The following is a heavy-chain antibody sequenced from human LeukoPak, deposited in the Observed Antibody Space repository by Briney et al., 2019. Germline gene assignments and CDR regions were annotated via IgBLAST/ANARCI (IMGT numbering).Heavy chain of an antibody. J-gene: IGHJ4*02. V-gene: IGHV3-30*02. CDR1: GFTFSSYG. CDR3: AKLGTIVGATTGGLDY. Sequence: GGSLRLSCAASGFTFSSYGMHWVRQAPGKGLEWVAFIRYDGSNKYYADSVKGRFTISRDNSKNTLYLQMNSLRAEDTAVYYCAKLGTIVGATTGGLDYWGQGTLVTVSS. D-gene: IGHD1-26*01. CDR2: IRYDGSNK.